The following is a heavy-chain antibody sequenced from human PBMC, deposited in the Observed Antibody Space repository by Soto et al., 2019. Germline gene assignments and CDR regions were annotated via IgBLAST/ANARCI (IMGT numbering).Heavy chain of an antibody. Sequence: KPSETLSLTCAVYGGSFSGFYWSWIRQPPGKGLEWIGEINHSGSTNYNPSLKSRVTISVDTSKNQFSLKLSSVTAADTAVYYCACTPGYYDFWSGYYGRQNWFDPWGQGTPVTVSS. CDR1: GGSFSGFY. D-gene: IGHD3-3*01. V-gene: IGHV4-34*01. CDR2: INHSGST. CDR3: ACTPGYYDFWSGYYGRQNWFDP. J-gene: IGHJ5*02.